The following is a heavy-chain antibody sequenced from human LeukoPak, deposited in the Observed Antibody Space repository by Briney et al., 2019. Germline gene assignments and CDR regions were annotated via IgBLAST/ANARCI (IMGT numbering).Heavy chain of an antibody. CDR2: ISGDGTSI. V-gene: IGHV3-11*01. CDR3: AREAVRSWGVPDY. D-gene: IGHD3-16*01. J-gene: IGHJ4*02. Sequence: GGSLRLSRAASGFSLTDTYMNWIRQVPGKGLEFVSYISGDGTSIFYADSVKGRFTVSRDLAKNSLHLQMTSLRVEDTAVYYCAREAVRSWGVPDYWGQGMLVTVSS. CDR1: GFSLTDTY.